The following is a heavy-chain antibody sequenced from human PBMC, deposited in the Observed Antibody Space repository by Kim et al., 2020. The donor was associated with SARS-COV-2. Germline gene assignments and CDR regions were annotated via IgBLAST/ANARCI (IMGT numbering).Heavy chain of an antibody. V-gene: IGHV3-23*01. CDR2: ISNGGAGT. J-gene: IGHJ3*02. CDR1: GFTFDSYA. Sequence: GGSLRLSCSASGFTFDSYAMSWVRQPPGKGLEWVSSISNGGAGTYLTDSVGCRFTISRDNSENTLYLQMNSLRVDDTAIYFCAKDLGARGGGATLHIWGQGTAVTVSS. CDR3: AKDLGARGGGATLHI. D-gene: IGHD3-16*01.